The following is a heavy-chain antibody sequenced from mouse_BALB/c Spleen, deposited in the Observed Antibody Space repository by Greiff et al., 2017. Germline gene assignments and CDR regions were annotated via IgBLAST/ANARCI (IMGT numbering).Heavy chain of an antibody. D-gene: IGHD2-4*01. Sequence: QVQLQQSGPGLVQPSQSLSITCTVSGFSLTGYGVNWVRQPPGKGLEWLGMIWGDGSTDYNSALKSRLGISKDNSKSQVFLKMNSLQTDDTARYYCARVDDYEDYAMDYWGQGTSVTVSS. CDR2: IWGDGST. V-gene: IGHV2-6-7*01. CDR3: ARVDDYEDYAMDY. CDR1: GFSLTGYG. J-gene: IGHJ4*01.